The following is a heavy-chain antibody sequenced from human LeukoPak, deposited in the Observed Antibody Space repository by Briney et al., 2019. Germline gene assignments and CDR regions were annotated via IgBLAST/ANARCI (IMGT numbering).Heavy chain of an antibody. CDR3: AIFNPPGRGGYFDY. CDR2: IYYSGST. D-gene: IGHD3-10*01. CDR1: GGSISSSSYY. Sequence: SETLSLTCTVSGGSISSSSYYWGWIRQPPGKGLEWIGSIYYSGSTYYNPSLKSRVTISVDTSKNQFSLKLSSVTAADTAVYYCAIFNPPGRGGYFDYWGQGTLVTVSS. V-gene: IGHV4-39*07. J-gene: IGHJ4*02.